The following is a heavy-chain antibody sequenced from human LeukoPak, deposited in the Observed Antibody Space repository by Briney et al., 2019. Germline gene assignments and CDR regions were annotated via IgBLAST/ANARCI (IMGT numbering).Heavy chain of an antibody. Sequence: GESLRLSCATSGITSTTYAMHWVRQAPGKGLEWVAVIWYDGSNKYYADSVKGRFTISRDNSKNTLYLQMNSLRAEDTAVYYCARGGLLKYYYYGMDVWGQGTTVTVSS. CDR2: IWYDGSNK. CDR1: GITSTTYA. CDR3: ARGGLLKYYYYGMDV. J-gene: IGHJ6*02. V-gene: IGHV3-33*08. D-gene: IGHD6-25*01.